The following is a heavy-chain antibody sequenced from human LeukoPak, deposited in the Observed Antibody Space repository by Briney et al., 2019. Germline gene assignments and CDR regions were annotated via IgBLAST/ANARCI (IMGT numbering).Heavy chain of an antibody. CDR2: ISSSGSTI. D-gene: IGHD6-13*01. CDR1: GFTFSDYY. V-gene: IGHV3-11*04. Sequence: GGSLRLSCAASGFTFSDYYMSWIRQAPGKGLEWVSYISSSGSTIYYADSVKGRFTISRDNAKNSLYLQMNSLRAEDTAVYYCARDRYSSSWYLFDYWGQGTLVTVSS. CDR3: ARDRYSSSWYLFDY. J-gene: IGHJ4*02.